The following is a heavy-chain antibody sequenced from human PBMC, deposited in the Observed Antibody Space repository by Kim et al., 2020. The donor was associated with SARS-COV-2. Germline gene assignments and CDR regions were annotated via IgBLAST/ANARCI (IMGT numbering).Heavy chain of an antibody. D-gene: IGHD1-1*01. Sequence: SETLSLTCTVSGGSISSGGYYWSWIRQHPGKGLEWIGYIYYSGSTYYNPSLKSRVTISVDTSKNQFSLKLSSVTAADTAVYYCARDRRPSPGRSKVDAFDICGQGTMVTVSS. J-gene: IGHJ3*02. CDR1: GGSISSGGYY. CDR2: IYYSGST. CDR3: ARDRRPSPGRSKVDAFDI. V-gene: IGHV4-31*03.